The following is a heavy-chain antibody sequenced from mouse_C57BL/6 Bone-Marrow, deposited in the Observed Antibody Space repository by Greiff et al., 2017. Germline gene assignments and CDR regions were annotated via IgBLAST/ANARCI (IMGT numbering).Heavy chain of an antibody. V-gene: IGHV1-5*01. CDR3: TYGYEEGIYAMDY. D-gene: IGHD2-2*01. CDR1: GYTFTSYW. J-gene: IGHJ4*01. CDR2: IYPGNSDT. Sequence: VQLKESGTVLARPGASVKMSCKTSGYTFTSYWMHWVKQRPGQGLEWIGAIYPGNSDTSYNQKFKGKAKLTAVTSASTAYMERSSLTNEDSAVYYCTYGYEEGIYAMDYWGQGTSVTVSS.